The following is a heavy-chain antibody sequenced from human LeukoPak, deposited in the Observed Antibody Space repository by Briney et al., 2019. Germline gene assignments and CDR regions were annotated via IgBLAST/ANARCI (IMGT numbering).Heavy chain of an antibody. V-gene: IGHV3-15*01. CDR1: GFTFSNAW. Sequence: GGSLRLSCAASGFTFSNAWMSWVRQAPGKGLEWVGRIKSKTDGGTTDYAAPVKGRFTISRDDSKNTLYLQMNSLKTEDTAVYYCTTEYTMIVVVILYWGQGTLVTVSS. CDR3: TTEYTMIVVVILY. D-gene: IGHD3-22*01. CDR2: IKSKTDGGTT. J-gene: IGHJ4*02.